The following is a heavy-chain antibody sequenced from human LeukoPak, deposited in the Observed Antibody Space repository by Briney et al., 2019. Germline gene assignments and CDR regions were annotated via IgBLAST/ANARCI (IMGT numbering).Heavy chain of an antibody. CDR2: IYYSGST. J-gene: IGHJ5*02. CDR3: ARVVMKVYSSGWLHNWFDP. D-gene: IGHD6-19*01. V-gene: IGHV4-39*07. CDR1: GGSISSSSYY. Sequence: SETLSLTCTVSGGSISSSSYYWGWIRQPPGKGLEWIGSIYYSGSTYYNPSLKSRVTISVDTSKNQFSLKLSSVTAADTAVYYCARVVMKVYSSGWLHNWFDPWGQGTLVTVSS.